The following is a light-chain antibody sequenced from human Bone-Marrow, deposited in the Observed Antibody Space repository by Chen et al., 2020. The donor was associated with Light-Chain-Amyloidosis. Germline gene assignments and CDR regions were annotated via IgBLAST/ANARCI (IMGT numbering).Light chain of an antibody. CDR3: QSADSSGTYEVI. Sequence: SYELPQPPSVSVSPGQPARITCSGDDLPTKYAYWYQQKPVQAPVLVIHRDTERPSGISERFSGSSSGTTATLTISGVQAEDEADYHCQSADSSGTYEVIFGGGTKLTVL. CDR2: RDT. CDR1: DLPTKY. J-gene: IGLJ2*01. V-gene: IGLV3-25*03.